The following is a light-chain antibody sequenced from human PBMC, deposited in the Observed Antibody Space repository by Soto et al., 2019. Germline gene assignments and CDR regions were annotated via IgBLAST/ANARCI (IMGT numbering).Light chain of an antibody. CDR3: LQHNTYPWT. J-gene: IGKJ1*01. Sequence: DIQMTQSPSSLSASVGDRVTITCRASQGISDDLGWYQQRPGKAPKRLIYGASNLQSGVPSRFSGSGSGTQFTLTISSLQPEDSASYYCLQHNTYPWTFGQGTKVEI. CDR2: GAS. V-gene: IGKV1-17*01. CDR1: QGISDD.